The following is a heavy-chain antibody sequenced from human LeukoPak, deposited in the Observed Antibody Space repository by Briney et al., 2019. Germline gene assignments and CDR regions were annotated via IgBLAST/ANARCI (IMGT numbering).Heavy chain of an antibody. CDR3: AAQQDAFDI. CDR1: GGSISSSSYY. Sequence: PSQTLSLTCTVSGGSISSSSYYWGWIRQPPGKGLEWIGSIYYSGSTYYNPSLKSRVTISVDTSKNQFSLKLSSVTAADTAVYYCAAQQDAFDIWGQGTMVTVSS. V-gene: IGHV4-39*01. CDR2: IYYSGST. J-gene: IGHJ3*02.